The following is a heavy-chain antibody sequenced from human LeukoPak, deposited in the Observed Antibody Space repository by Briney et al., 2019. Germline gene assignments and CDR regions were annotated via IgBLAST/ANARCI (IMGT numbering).Heavy chain of an antibody. D-gene: IGHD2-2*02. J-gene: IGHJ4*02. Sequence: PSETLSLTCAVYGGSFSGYYWNWIRQPPGKGLEWIGEINHSGSTNYNPSLKSRVTISVDTSKNQFSLKLNSVTAADTAVYYCTRDTQSHFDYWGQGTLVTVSS. V-gene: IGHV4-34*01. CDR2: INHSGST. CDR1: GGSFSGYY. CDR3: TRDTQSHFDY.